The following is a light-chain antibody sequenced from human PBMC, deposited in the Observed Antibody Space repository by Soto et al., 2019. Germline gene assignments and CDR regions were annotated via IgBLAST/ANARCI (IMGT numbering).Light chain of an antibody. V-gene: IGKV3-15*01. Sequence: EIVMTQSPATLSVSPGERAALSCRASQSVSSNFAWYQQKPGQAPRLLMYGASTRATGIPARFSGSGSGTEFTLTISSLQSEDFAVYYCQQYGSSLLFTFGPGTKVDIK. CDR2: GAS. CDR3: QQYGSSLLFT. CDR1: QSVSSN. J-gene: IGKJ3*01.